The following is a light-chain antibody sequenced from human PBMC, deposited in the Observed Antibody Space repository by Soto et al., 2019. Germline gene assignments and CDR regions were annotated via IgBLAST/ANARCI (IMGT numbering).Light chain of an antibody. J-gene: IGKJ4*01. CDR1: QSVTSSY. V-gene: IGKV3-20*01. Sequence: EIVLTQSPGTLSLSPGERATLSCRASQSVTSSYLAWYQQKPGQSPMLLIYGAHSRATGIPDRFSGSGSGTDFTFTISRLEPEDFAVYYCQQYCSSPLTFGGGTKVEIK. CDR3: QQYCSSPLT. CDR2: GAH.